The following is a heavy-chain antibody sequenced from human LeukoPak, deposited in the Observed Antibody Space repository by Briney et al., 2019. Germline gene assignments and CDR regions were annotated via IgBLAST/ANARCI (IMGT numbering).Heavy chain of an antibody. CDR2: IYTNGTV. Sequence: PSETLSLTCSVSGASVTSYYWTWIRQPVAKGLEWFGRIYTNGTVNYNPSLKSRVTMSREMSKNQFSLKLTSVTAADTAVYYCARLLGSSGYAGDWYFDLWGHGILVTVSS. CDR3: ARLLGSSGYAGDWYFDL. CDR1: GASVTSYY. J-gene: IGHJ2*01. V-gene: IGHV4-4*07. D-gene: IGHD3-22*01.